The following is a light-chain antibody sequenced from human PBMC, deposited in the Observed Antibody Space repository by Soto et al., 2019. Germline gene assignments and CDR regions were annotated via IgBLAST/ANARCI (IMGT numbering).Light chain of an antibody. CDR1: SSDVGGYNY. V-gene: IGLV2-14*01. CDR2: EVS. Sequence: QSVLAQPASVSGSPGQSITISCTGTSSDVGGYNYVSWYQQHPGKAPKLMIYEVSDRPSGVSNRFSGSKSGNTASLTISGLQAEDEADYYCSSYTSSNTLPRVFGTGTKVTVL. CDR3: SSYTSSNTLPRV. J-gene: IGLJ1*01.